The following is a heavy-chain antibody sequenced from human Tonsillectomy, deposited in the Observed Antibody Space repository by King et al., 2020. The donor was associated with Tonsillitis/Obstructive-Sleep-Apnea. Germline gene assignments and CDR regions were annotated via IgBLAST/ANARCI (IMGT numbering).Heavy chain of an antibody. V-gene: IGHV4-39*01. Sequence: LQLQESGPGLVKPSETLSLTCTVSGGSISSSSYYWGWIRQPPGKGLEWIGSIYYSGSTYYNPSLKSRVTISVDTSKNQFSLKLSSVTAADTAVYYCARHGHGGWYQLKNWFDPWGQGTLVTVSS. CDR1: GGSISSSSYY. CDR2: IYYSGST. CDR3: ARHGHGGWYQLKNWFDP. D-gene: IGHD6-19*01. J-gene: IGHJ5*02.